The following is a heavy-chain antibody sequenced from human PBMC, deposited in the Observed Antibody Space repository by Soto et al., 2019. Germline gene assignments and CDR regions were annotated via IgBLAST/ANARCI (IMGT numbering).Heavy chain of an antibody. V-gene: IGHV3-15*01. Sequence: EVQLVESGGGLVKPGGSLRLSCAASGFTFTNAWRNWVRQAPGKGLEWVGRIKGKTDGGTTDYVAPVRGRFTISRDDSKSMVYLQMNSLETDDPAVYYSSTVHHIRGWGKGTTVTVSS. D-gene: IGHD2-21*01. CDR2: IKGKTDGGTT. CDR1: GFTFTNAW. CDR3: STVHHIRG. J-gene: IGHJ6*04.